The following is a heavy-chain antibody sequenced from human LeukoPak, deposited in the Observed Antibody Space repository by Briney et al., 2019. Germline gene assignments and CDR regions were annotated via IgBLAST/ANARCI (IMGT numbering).Heavy chain of an antibody. CDR3: ARRAAAAGYYFDY. V-gene: IGHV4-39*01. D-gene: IGHD6-13*01. CDR1: GGSISSSSYY. J-gene: IGHJ4*02. Sequence: PSETLSLTCTVSGGSISSSSYYWGWIRQPPGKGLEWIGSIYYSGSTYYNPSLKSRVTISVDTSKNQFSLKLSSVTAADTAVYYCARRAAAAGYYFDYWGQGTLVTVSS. CDR2: IYYSGST.